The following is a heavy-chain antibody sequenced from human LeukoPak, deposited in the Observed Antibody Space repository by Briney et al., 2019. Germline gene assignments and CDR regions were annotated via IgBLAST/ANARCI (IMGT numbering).Heavy chain of an antibody. D-gene: IGHD1-26*01. Sequence: GGSLRLSCAASGFTFSSYGMHWVRQAPGKGLEWVAVISKDGSDKYYPGSVRGRFTISRDNSKNTIYLQMDSLRAEDTAVYYCARGRGSCSADYWGQGTLVTVSS. CDR2: ISKDGSDK. V-gene: IGHV3-30*19. CDR3: ARGRGSCSADY. CDR1: GFTFSSYG. J-gene: IGHJ4*02.